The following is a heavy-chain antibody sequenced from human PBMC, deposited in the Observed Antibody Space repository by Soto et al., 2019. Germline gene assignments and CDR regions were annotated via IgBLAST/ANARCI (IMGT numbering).Heavy chain of an antibody. Sequence: AVGSLRLSCASSVFTFSSYAMHWVRHSPGKGLEWVAVISYDGSNKYYADSVKGRFTISRDNSKNTLYLQMNSLRAEDTAVYYCARGDSGYSYGLSYWVQRTLVTLSS. D-gene: IGHD5-18*01. J-gene: IGHJ4*02. V-gene: IGHV3-30-3*01. CDR2: ISYDGSNK. CDR3: ARGDSGYSYGLSY. CDR1: VFTFSSYA.